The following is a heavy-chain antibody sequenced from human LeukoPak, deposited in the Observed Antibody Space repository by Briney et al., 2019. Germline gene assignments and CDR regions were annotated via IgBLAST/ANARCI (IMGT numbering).Heavy chain of an antibody. Sequence: SSETLSLTCTVSGGSISSYYWTWIRQPPGKGLEWIGYIYHRGSANYNPSLKGRVTISVDTSKNQFSLTLSSVTAADTAVYYCARAGDYYVSGSYLGYWGQGTPVTVSS. CDR2: IYHRGSA. V-gene: IGHV4-59*01. CDR3: ARAGDYYVSGSYLGY. J-gene: IGHJ4*02. D-gene: IGHD3-10*01. CDR1: GGSISSYY.